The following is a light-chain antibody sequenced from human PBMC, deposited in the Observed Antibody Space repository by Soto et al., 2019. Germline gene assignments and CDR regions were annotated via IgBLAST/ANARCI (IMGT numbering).Light chain of an antibody. CDR2: GVS. J-gene: IGKJ1*01. CDR1: QSVSGSS. Sequence: ESVLTQSPGTLSLSPGERATLSCRASQSVSGSSLAWYQQKPGQAPRLLIFGVSTRATGVPDRFSGSGSGTDFTLTISRLEPEDFVVYYCQQYGTSPQTFGQGTKVDI. CDR3: QQYGTSPQT. V-gene: IGKV3-20*01.